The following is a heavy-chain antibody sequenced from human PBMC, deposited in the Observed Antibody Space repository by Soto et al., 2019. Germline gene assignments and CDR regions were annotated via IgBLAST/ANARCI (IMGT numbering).Heavy chain of an antibody. CDR3: ARSMYSTSAQLDYGMDV. V-gene: IGHV4-38-2*01. Sequence: PSETLSLTCAVSGYSIRSGYFWGWIRQPPGKGLEWIGSMYHSGITYYNLSLKSRVTISVDTSKNQLSLKLSSATAADTAVYYCARSMYSTSAQLDYGMDVWGQGTAVTVSS. D-gene: IGHD6-6*01. CDR2: MYHSGIT. CDR1: GYSIRSGYF. J-gene: IGHJ6*02.